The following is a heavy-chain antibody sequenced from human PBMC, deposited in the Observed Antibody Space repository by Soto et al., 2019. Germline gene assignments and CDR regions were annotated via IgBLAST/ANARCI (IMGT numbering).Heavy chain of an antibody. CDR1: GYSFAGYW. CDR2: IDPSDSQT. Sequence: GESLKISCKGSGYSFAGYWITWVRQKPGKGLEWMGRIDPSDSQTYYSPSFRGHVIISATKSITTVFLQWSSLRASDTAMYYCARQIYDSDTGPNFQYYFDSWGQGTPVTVSS. V-gene: IGHV5-10-1*01. D-gene: IGHD3-22*01. J-gene: IGHJ4*02. CDR3: ARQIYDSDTGPNFQYYFDS.